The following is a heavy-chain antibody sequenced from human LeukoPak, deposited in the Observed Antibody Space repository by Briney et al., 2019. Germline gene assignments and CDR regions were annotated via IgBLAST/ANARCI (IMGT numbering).Heavy chain of an antibody. CDR1: GFTFSDYY. D-gene: IGHD3-3*01. J-gene: IGHJ4*02. V-gene: IGHV3-11*01. CDR2: ISSSGSTI. CDR3: ARGMTVYDFWSGYLDY. Sequence: GGSLRLSCAASGFTFSDYYMSWIRQAPGKGLEWVSYISSSGSTIYYADSVKGRFTISRDNAKNSLYLQMNGLRAEDTAVYYCARGMTVYDFWSGYLDYWGQGTLVTVSS.